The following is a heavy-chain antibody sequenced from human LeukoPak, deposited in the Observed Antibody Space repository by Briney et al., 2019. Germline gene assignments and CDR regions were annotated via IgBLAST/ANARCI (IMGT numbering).Heavy chain of an antibody. D-gene: IGHD3-9*01. J-gene: IGHJ6*02. CDR3: ARMPPLRYFDRYGMDV. Sequence: ASVTVSCKASGYTFTSYDINWVRQATGQGLEWMGWMNPNSGNTGYAQKFQGRVTMTRNTSISAAYMELSSLRSEDTAVYYCARMPPLRYFDRYGMDVWGQGTTVTVSS. V-gene: IGHV1-8*01. CDR1: GYTFTSYD. CDR2: MNPNSGNT.